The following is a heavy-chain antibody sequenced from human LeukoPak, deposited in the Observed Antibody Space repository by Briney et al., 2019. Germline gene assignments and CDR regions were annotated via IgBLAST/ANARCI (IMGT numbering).Heavy chain of an antibody. D-gene: IGHD3-9*01. CDR3: ARGAYDILTGYYPNDY. V-gene: IGHV4-39*01. CDR2: MYYSGST. Sequence: SETLSLTCTVSTGSISSSSFYWGWIRQPPGKGLEWIGNMYYSGSTNYNPSLKSRVTISVDTSKNQFSLKLSSVTAADTAVYYCARGAYDILTGYYPNDYWGQGTLVTVSS. CDR1: TGSISSSSFY. J-gene: IGHJ4*02.